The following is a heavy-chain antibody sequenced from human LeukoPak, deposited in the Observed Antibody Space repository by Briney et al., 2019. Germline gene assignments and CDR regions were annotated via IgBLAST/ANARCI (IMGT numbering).Heavy chain of an antibody. Sequence: SETLSLTCSVSGASIGTSAYNWGWIRQPPGKGLEWIGSIYHSGSSYDNPSLKSRLTLSIDTSRNQFSLTLKSVTAADSGVYFCAREILYDSTAYYLWGKGTVVTVSS. J-gene: IGHJ4*02. D-gene: IGHD3-22*01. CDR1: GASIGTSAYN. CDR2: IYHSGSS. V-gene: IGHV4-39*01. CDR3: AREILYDSTAYYL.